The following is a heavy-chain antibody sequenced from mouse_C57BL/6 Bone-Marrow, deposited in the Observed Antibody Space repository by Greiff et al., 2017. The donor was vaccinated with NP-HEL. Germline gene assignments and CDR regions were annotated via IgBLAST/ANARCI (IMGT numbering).Heavy chain of an antibody. Sequence: VQLQQPGAELVMPGASVKLSCKASGYTFTSYWMHWVKQRPGQGLEWIGEIDPSDSYTNYNQKFKGKSTLPVDKSSSTAYMQLSSLTSEDSAGYYCAREGMVTTDAMDYWGQGTSVTVSS. J-gene: IGHJ4*01. D-gene: IGHD2-2*01. CDR3: AREGMVTTDAMDY. V-gene: IGHV1-69*01. CDR2: IDPSDSYT. CDR1: GYTFTSYW.